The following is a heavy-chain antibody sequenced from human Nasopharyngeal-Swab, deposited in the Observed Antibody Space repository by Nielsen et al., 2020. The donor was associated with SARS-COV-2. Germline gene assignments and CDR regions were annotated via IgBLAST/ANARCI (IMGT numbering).Heavy chain of an antibody. CDR3: ASGMAVTKRYFDL. CDR1: GFTLSSYT. Sequence: GGSLRLSCAASGFTLSSYTMNWVRRAPGKGLEWIAYISSSGNIYYADSVKGRFTISRDNAKNSLSLQMNSLRDEDTAVYYCASGMAVTKRYFDLWGRGTLVSVSS. V-gene: IGHV3-48*02. J-gene: IGHJ2*01. CDR2: ISSSGNI. D-gene: IGHD4-23*01.